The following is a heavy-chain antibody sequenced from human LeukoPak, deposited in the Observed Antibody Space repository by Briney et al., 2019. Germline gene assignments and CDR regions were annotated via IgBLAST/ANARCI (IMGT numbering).Heavy chain of an antibody. V-gene: IGHV3-7*01. D-gene: IGHD6-13*01. CDR3: AREISSWYRTEGRFDP. J-gene: IGHJ5*02. CDR1: GFTFSNYW. Sequence: GGSLRLSCAASGFTFSNYWMTWVRQAPGKGLEGVANIKQDGTERYYVDSLEGRFIISRDNAKYSLYLQINSMRAEDTAVYYCAREISSWYRTEGRFDPWGQGTLVTVSS. CDR2: IKQDGTER.